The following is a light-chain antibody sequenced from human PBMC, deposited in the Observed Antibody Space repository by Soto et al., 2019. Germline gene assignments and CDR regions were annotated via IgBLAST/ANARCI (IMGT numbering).Light chain of an antibody. Sequence: DIQMTQSPSTLSASAGDRVTITFRASQSISSWLAWYQQKPGKAPKLLIYDASSLERGVPSRFSGSGSGTEFTLTISSMQPDDFATFYCQQYNGYSRTFGQGTKVDI. V-gene: IGKV1-5*01. CDR1: QSISSW. J-gene: IGKJ1*01. CDR2: DAS. CDR3: QQYNGYSRT.